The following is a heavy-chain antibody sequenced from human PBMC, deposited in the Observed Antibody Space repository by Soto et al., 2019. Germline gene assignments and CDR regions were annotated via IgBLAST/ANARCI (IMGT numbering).Heavy chain of an antibody. J-gene: IGHJ5*02. V-gene: IGHV3-15*01. Sequence: PGESLKISCAASGFTFSNAWMSWVRQAPGKGLEWVGRIKSKTDGGTTDYAAPVKGRFTISRDDSKNTLYLQMNSLKTEDTAVYYCTTEVVQDIVVVPAAMEYNWFDPWGQGTLVTVSS. D-gene: IGHD2-2*01. CDR1: GFTFSNAW. CDR3: TTEVVQDIVVVPAAMEYNWFDP. CDR2: IKSKTDGGTT.